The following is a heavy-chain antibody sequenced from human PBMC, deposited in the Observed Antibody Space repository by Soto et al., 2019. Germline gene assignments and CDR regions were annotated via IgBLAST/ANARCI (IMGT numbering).Heavy chain of an antibody. CDR3: AREDYGGKSPRLDY. Sequence: SETLSLTCTVSGGSISSSSYYWGWIRQPPGKGLEWIGSIYYSGSTYYNPSLKSRVTISVDTSKNQFSLKLSSVTAADTGVYYCAREDYGGKSPRLDYWGQGILVTVSS. D-gene: IGHD4-17*01. V-gene: IGHV4-39*02. CDR1: GGSISSSSYY. CDR2: IYYSGST. J-gene: IGHJ4*02.